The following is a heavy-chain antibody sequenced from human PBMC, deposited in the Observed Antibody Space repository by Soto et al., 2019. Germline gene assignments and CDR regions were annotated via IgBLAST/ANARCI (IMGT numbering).Heavy chain of an antibody. CDR1: GASISSYY. D-gene: IGHD3-22*01. V-gene: IGHV4-59*01. Sequence: QVQLQESGPGLVKPSETLSLTCTVSGASISSYYWSWIRQPPGKGLEWIGYIYYSGSTNYNPSLKIRVTFPLNPSNNNSSLRLSSVTAADTAVYYCGVSTMIAGGSFQQWGQGTLVTVSS. J-gene: IGHJ1*01. CDR3: GVSTMIAGGSFQQ. CDR2: IYYSGST.